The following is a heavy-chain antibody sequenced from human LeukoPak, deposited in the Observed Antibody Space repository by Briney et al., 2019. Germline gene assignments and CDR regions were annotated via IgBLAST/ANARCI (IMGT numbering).Heavy chain of an antibody. CDR1: GYTFTGYY. CDR2: INPNSGGT. D-gene: IGHD3-22*01. CDR3: ARVDSSGYHVDY. J-gene: IGHJ4*02. V-gene: IGHV1-2*02. Sequence: GASVKVSCKASGYTFTGYYMDWVRQAPGQGLEWMGRINPNSGGTNYAQKFQGRVTMTRDTSISTAYMELTRLRSDDTAVYYCARVDSSGYHVDYWGQGTLVTVSS.